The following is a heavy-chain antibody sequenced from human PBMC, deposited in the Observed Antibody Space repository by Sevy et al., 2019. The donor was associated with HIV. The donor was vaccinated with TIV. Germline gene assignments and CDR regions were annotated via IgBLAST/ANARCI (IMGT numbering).Heavy chain of an antibody. D-gene: IGHD3-10*01. J-gene: IGHJ2*01. Sequence: GGSLRLSCAASGFTFSRAWMSWVRRAPGKGLEWVGRIKSNSNGGTIDYAAPVKGRFSISRDDSENTVYLQMNSLNTEDTATYYCTTDRGRTSSMYFDLWGRGTLVTVSS. CDR3: TTDRGRTSSMYFDL. CDR2: IKSNSNGGTI. CDR1: GFTFSRAW. V-gene: IGHV3-15*01.